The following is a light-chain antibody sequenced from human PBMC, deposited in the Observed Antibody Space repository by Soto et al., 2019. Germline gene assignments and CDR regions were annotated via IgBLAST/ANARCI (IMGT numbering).Light chain of an antibody. CDR2: KAS. V-gene: IGKV1-5*03. CDR1: QSISNW. J-gene: IGKJ2*01. CDR3: QQYNSYPYT. Sequence: DIQMTQSPSTLSASVRDRVTITCRASQSISNWLAWYQQKPGKAPKLLMYKASDLESGVPSRFRGSGSGTEFTLTISSLQPDDFATYYCQQYNSYPYTFGQGTRLDLK.